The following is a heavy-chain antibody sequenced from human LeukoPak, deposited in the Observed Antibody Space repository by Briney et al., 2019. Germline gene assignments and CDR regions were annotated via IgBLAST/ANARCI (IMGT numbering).Heavy chain of an antibody. V-gene: IGHV3-30*03. Sequence: TGGSLRLSCAASGFTFSSYGMHWVRQAPGKGLEWVAVISYDGSNKYYADSVKGRFTISRDNAKNSLYLQMNSLRAEDTAVYYCARESQSAYYFDSSGYEDAFDIWGQGTMVTVSS. D-gene: IGHD3-22*01. CDR1: GFTFSSYG. CDR2: ISYDGSNK. J-gene: IGHJ3*02. CDR3: ARESQSAYYFDSSGYEDAFDI.